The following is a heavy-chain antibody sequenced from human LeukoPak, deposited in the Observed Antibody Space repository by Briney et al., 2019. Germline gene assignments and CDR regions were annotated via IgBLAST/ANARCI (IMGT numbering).Heavy chain of an antibody. CDR1: GYSITSNW. CDR2: IYPGDSET. CDR3: ARSSDPRYWFDP. J-gene: IGHJ5*02. Sequence: GASLKISSKGSGYSITSNWIGWVRQMTGKGLEWMGIIYPGDSETRYSPSFQGQVTISADKSISTAYLQWSSLKASDTAMYYCARSSDPRYWFDPWGQGTLVTVSS. V-gene: IGHV5-51*01.